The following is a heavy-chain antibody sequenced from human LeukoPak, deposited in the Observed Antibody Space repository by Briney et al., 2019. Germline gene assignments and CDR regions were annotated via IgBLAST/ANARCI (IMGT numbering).Heavy chain of an antibody. CDR2: IYYSGST. CDR3: ARVGEYYDSSGYVDY. Sequence: SETLSLTCTVSGGSISSYYWSWIRQPPGKGLEWIGYIYYSGSTNYNPSLKSRVTISVDTSKNQFSLKLSSVTAADTAVYYCARVGEYYDSSGYVDYWGQGTLVTVFS. CDR1: GGSISSYY. D-gene: IGHD3-22*01. J-gene: IGHJ4*02. V-gene: IGHV4-59*01.